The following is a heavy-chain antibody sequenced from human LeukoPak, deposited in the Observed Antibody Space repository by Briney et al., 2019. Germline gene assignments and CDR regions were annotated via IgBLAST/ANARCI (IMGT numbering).Heavy chain of an antibody. J-gene: IGHJ4*02. CDR1: GFTFRSYG. V-gene: IGHV3-30*19. Sequence: GGSLRLSCAASGFTFRSYGMHWVRQAPGKGLEWVAVISYDGSNKYYADSVKGRFTISRDNSKNTLYLQMNSLRAEDTAVYYCAKGGSTGWLQLGDYWGQGTLVTVSS. CDR2: ISYDGSNK. D-gene: IGHD5-24*01. CDR3: AKGGSTGWLQLGDY.